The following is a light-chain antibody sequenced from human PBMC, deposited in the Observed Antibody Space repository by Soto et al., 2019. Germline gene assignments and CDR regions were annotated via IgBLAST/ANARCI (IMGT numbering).Light chain of an antibody. CDR2: AAS. J-gene: IGKJ1*01. Sequence: AIRMTQSPSSFSASTGDRVTITCRASQGISSYLAWYQQKPGKAPKLLIYAASTLQSGIPSRFSGSGSGTDFNLTISGLQSEDFATYYCQQYYSYPRAFGQGTKVEIK. V-gene: IGKV1-8*01. CDR3: QQYYSYPRA. CDR1: QGISSY.